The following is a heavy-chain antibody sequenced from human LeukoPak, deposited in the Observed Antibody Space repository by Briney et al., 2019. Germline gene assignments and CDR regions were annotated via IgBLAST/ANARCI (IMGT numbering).Heavy chain of an antibody. D-gene: IGHD4-11*01. CDR1: GGTFSSYA. J-gene: IGHJ5*02. Sequence: ASVKVSCKASGGTFSSYAISWVRQAPGQGLEWMGGIIPIFGTANYAQKFQGRVTITADESTSTAYMELSSLRSEDTAVYYCARDNRPDHSNYGSWFDPWAREPWSPSPQ. V-gene: IGHV1-69*01. CDR3: ARDNRPDHSNYGSWFDP. CDR2: IIPIFGTA.